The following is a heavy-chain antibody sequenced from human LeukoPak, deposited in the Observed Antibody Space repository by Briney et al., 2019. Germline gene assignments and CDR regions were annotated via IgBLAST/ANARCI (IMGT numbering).Heavy chain of an antibody. Sequence: GGSLRLSCAASGFTFSSYSMNWVRQAPGKGLEWVSSISSSSSYIYYADSVKGRFTISRDNAKNSLYLQMNSLRAEDTAVYYCARDLTTVTGVGYWGQGTLVTVSS. V-gene: IGHV3-21*01. J-gene: IGHJ4*02. CDR2: ISSSSSYI. CDR1: GFTFSSYS. D-gene: IGHD4-11*01. CDR3: ARDLTTVTGVGY.